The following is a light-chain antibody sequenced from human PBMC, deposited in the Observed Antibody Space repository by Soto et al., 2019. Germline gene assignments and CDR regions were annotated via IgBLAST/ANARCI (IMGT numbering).Light chain of an antibody. CDR3: QQDGTSPHT. Sequence: EIVLTQSPGTLSLSPGERATLSCRASQSVNSNYLAWYQQKPGQVPRPLIYGASIRAAGVPDRLSGSGSGTDFTLTISRLEPEDDAVYYCQQDGTSPHTFGQGNKLEIK. V-gene: IGKV3-20*01. J-gene: IGKJ2*01. CDR2: GAS. CDR1: QSVNSNY.